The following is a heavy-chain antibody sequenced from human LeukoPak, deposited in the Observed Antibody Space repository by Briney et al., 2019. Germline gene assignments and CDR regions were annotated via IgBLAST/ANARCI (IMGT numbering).Heavy chain of an antibody. CDR1: GFTFSSYA. D-gene: IGHD5/OR15-5a*01. J-gene: IGHJ4*02. CDR2: VSGSGVNT. CDR3: AKDVSTGVYSSSFDY. Sequence: GGSLRLSCAASGFTFSSYAMSWVRQAPGKGLEWVSTVSGSGVNTYYADSVKGRFTISRDNSKNTLYLQMNGLRAEDTAVYYCAKDVSTGVYSSSFDYWGQGTLVTVSS. V-gene: IGHV3-23*01.